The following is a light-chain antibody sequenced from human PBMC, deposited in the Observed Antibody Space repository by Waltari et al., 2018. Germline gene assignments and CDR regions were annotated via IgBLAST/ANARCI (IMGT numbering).Light chain of an antibody. Sequence: SYELTQPPSVSVSPGQTATITCSGDALPKQYTYWYHQKPGQAPVLVIYKDNERPSGSPERFAASKSGTTATLTISGAQAEDEADYDCQSADSSGNFLVFGGGTKLTVL. V-gene: IGLV3-25*03. J-gene: IGLJ2*01. CDR3: QSADSSGNFLV. CDR1: ALPKQY. CDR2: KDN.